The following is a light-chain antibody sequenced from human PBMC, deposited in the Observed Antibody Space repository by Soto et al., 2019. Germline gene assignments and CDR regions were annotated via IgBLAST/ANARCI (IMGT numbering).Light chain of an antibody. CDR1: QNISSS. CDR2: GAS. V-gene: IGKV1-5*01. CDR3: QQYHAYLWT. Sequence: DIQMTPPPATLSASLGDRVTITCGASQNISSSFAWYQQKPGKAPKLLIYGASNLESGVPSRFRGSGSGTEFTLTISSLQPDDFETFYCQQYHAYLWTFGQGTKVDIK. J-gene: IGKJ1*01.